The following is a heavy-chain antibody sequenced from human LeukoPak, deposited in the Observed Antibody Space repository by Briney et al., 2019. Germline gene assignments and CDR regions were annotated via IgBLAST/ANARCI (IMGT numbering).Heavy chain of an antibody. V-gene: IGHV3-48*03. CDR3: AKGPYGSGSY. D-gene: IGHD3-10*01. Sequence: GGSLRLSCAASGFTFTSYEMNWVRQAPGKGLEWVSYISSSGSTIYYADSVKGRFTISRDNSKNTLYLQMNSLRAEDTAVYYCAKGPYGSGSYWGQGTLVTVSS. CDR1: GFTFTSYE. CDR2: ISSSGSTI. J-gene: IGHJ4*02.